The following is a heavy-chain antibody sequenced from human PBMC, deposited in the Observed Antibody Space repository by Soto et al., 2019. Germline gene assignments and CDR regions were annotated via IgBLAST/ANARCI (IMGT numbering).Heavy chain of an antibody. J-gene: IGHJ3*02. CDR3: ARTFMVRGADAFDI. Sequence: GGSLRLSCAASGFTVSSNYMSWVRQAPGKGLEWVSVIYSGGSTYYADSVKGRFTISRDNSKNTLYLQMNSLRAEDTAVYYCARTFMVRGADAFDIWGQGTMVTVSS. CDR2: IYSGGST. CDR1: GFTVSSNY. V-gene: IGHV3-66*01. D-gene: IGHD3-10*01.